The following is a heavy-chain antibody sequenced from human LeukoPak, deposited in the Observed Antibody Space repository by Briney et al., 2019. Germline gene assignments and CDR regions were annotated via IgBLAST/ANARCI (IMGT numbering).Heavy chain of an antibody. J-gene: IGHJ6*02. D-gene: IGHD2-15*01. CDR1: GFPYSIYT. V-gene: IGHV3-21*01. CDR2: ISSDCTYI. CDR3: AREEDRSTIRSSHGMDV. Sequence: GGPLRLPCAPSGFPYSIYTMNWVRQAPGKGGEWVSCISSDCTYIYNADSVKGRYTIYRDNAKSSLYLQMNNLRAEDTAVYYCAREEDRSTIRSSHGMDVWGQGTTVTVSS.